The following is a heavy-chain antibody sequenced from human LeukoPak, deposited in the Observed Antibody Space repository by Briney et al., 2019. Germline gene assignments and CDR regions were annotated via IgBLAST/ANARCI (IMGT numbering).Heavy chain of an antibody. CDR1: GYTFTSYG. Sequence: ASVKVSCKASGYTFTSYGISWVRQAPGQGLEWMGWISAYNGNTNYAQKLQGRVTMTTDTSTSTAYMELRSLRSDDTAVYYCARDRIRLGVYGGNSFPTYWGQGTLVTVSS. D-gene: IGHD4-23*01. J-gene: IGHJ4*02. V-gene: IGHV1-18*01. CDR3: ARDRIRLGVYGGNSFPTY. CDR2: ISAYNGNT.